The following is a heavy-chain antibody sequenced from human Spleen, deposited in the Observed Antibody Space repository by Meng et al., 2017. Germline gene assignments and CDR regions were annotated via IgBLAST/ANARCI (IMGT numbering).Heavy chain of an antibody. J-gene: IGHJ4*02. CDR3: ARQLGDL. D-gene: IGHD3-16*01. CDR1: GYNFHTSW. V-gene: IGHV5-51*01. Sequence: KVSCKAYGYNFHTSWIGWVRQMPGRGLEWMAIIYPGNSATRYSPSFQGQVTISADKSITTAYLQWNSLKASDTAMYYCARQLGDLWGQGTLVTVSS. CDR2: IYPGNSAT.